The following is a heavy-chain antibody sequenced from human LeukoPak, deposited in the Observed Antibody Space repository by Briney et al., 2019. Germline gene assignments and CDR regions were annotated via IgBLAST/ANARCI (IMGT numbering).Heavy chain of an antibody. CDR2: IYYGGST. CDR1: GGSCSSYY. CDR3: ARSECSYGADAFDI. D-gene: IGHD5-18*01. V-gene: IGHV4-59*01. Sequence: SETLSLTGTGSGGSCSSYYWSWLRQRPGQGREGSRNIYYGGSTNSSPSLTSRVTISVDTSKNRCCLKLRSVTAADTAVYYCARSECSYGADAFDIWGQGTMVTVSS. J-gene: IGHJ3*02.